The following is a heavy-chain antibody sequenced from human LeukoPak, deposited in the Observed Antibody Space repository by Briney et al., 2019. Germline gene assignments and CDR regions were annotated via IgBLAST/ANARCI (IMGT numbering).Heavy chain of an antibody. J-gene: IGHJ4*02. CDR1: GFTFSSYS. D-gene: IGHD1-1*01. CDR2: ITSSSSYK. V-gene: IGHV3-21*01. Sequence: PGGSLRLSCAASGFTFSSYSMNWVRQAPGKGLEWVSSITSSSSYKYYTDSVKGRFTSSRANAKTSMYLRMKSLRAEDTAVNYCARSAAGTYYWGQGTLVTVSS. CDR3: ARSAAGTYY.